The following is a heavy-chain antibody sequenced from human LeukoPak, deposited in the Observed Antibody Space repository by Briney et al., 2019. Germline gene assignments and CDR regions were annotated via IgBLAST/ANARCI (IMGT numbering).Heavy chain of an antibody. CDR2: ISASGDTT. V-gene: IGHV3-23*01. Sequence: GGSLRLSCAASGFTFTSYAMSWVRQAPGKGLEWVSSISASGDTTYYADSVKDRFTISRDNSKNTLYVQMNSLRAEDTALYYCARRPNHCSTSSCLDYWGQGTLVTVSS. D-gene: IGHD2-2*01. CDR3: ARRPNHCSTSSCLDY. J-gene: IGHJ4*02. CDR1: GFTFTSYA.